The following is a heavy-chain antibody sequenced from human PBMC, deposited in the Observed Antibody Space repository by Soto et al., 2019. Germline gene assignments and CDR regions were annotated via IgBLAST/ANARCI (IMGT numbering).Heavy chain of an antibody. J-gene: IGHJ6*02. D-gene: IGHD1-1*01. CDR2: LNGGTGQT. CDR3: ARGKGLEENYYYYGMDI. CDR1: GYTFSTYA. V-gene: IGHV1-3*01. Sequence: ASVKVSCKASGYTFSTYAIHWVRQAPGQSLEWMGWLNGGTGQTRYSQRFQDRVTITRDTSASTAYMEVSSLRPEDTAVYYCARGKGLEENYYYYGMDIWGQGTTVTVSS.